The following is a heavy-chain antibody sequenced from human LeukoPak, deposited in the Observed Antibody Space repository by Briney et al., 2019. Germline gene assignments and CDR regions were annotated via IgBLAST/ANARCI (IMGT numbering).Heavy chain of an antibody. CDR2: LNWNGGET. J-gene: IGHJ4*02. V-gene: IGHV3-20*04. Sequence: GGSLRLLCAACVFTLSSYAMRGAPQAPRKGLEWVSGLNWNGGETGYADPVKGRFTIARDNAKNSLYLVMNSLRAEDTAFYYCARVQDRYYSGSGFDYWGQGTLVTVSS. D-gene: IGHD3-10*01. CDR3: ARVQDRYYSGSGFDY. CDR1: VFTLSSYA.